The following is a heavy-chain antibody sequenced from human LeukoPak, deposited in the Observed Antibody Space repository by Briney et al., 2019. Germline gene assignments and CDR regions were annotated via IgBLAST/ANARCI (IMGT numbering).Heavy chain of an antibody. Sequence: ASVKVSCKASGYTFTAYYMHWVRQAPGQGLEWMGWINPNSGGTNSSQKFQDRVTLTRDTSISTAYMELGSLRSDDTAIYYCARDILGNRGTYDFDYWGQGTLVTVSS. D-gene: IGHD1-26*01. CDR3: ARDILGNRGTYDFDY. CDR1: GYTFTAYY. J-gene: IGHJ4*02. CDR2: INPNSGGT. V-gene: IGHV1-2*02.